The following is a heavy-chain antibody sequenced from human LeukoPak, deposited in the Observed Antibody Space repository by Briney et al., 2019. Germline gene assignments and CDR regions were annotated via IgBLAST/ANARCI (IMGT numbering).Heavy chain of an antibody. Sequence: GGSLRLSCVASGFTFSSYWIHWVRQAPGKGLVWVSCIYTDGSTTRYADSVKGRFTISRDNAKNTLYLQVNSLRAEDTAVYYCARGGLGTGIDYWGPGTLVTVSS. D-gene: IGHD1-1*01. V-gene: IGHV3-74*01. J-gene: IGHJ4*02. CDR2: IYTDGSTT. CDR3: ARGGLGTGIDY. CDR1: GFTFSSYW.